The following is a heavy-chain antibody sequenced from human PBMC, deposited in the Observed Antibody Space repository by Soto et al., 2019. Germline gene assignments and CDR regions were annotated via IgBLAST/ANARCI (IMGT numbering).Heavy chain of an antibody. CDR2: IYPGDSNT. Sequence: GESLKISCKGSGYRFTTYWIGWLRQMPVKGLEWMGLIYPGDSNTRFSPSFQGQVTISVDMSISTAYLQWSSLRVSDTAMYYCARQAYQYDTNSLGYWGQGTMVTVAS. J-gene: IGHJ4*02. D-gene: IGHD2-8*01. CDR1: GYRFTTYW. CDR3: ARQAYQYDTNSLGY. V-gene: IGHV5-51*01.